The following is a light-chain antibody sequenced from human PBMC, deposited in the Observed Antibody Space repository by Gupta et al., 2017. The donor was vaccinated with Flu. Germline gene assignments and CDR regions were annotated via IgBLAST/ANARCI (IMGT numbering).Light chain of an antibody. V-gene: IGLV3-25*03. CDR3: QSADSSGTHVV. CDR2: KDS. J-gene: IGLJ2*01. Sequence: SYELTQPPSVSVYPGQTARITCSGDVFPKQYAYWYQQKPAQAPVLVIYKDSERPSGIPVRFSGSSSGTTATLAISGVQAADEADYYCQSADSSGTHVVFGGGTKLTVL. CDR1: VFPKQY.